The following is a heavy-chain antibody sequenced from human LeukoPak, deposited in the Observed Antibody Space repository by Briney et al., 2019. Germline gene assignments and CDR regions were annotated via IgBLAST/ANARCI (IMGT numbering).Heavy chain of an antibody. J-gene: IGHJ4*02. D-gene: IGHD1-26*01. CDR3: ARDSASTPLDY. CDR2: VSNDGRNE. CDR1: GFTFSSYG. V-gene: IGHV3-33*01. Sequence: PGRSLRLSCATSGFTFSSYGIHWVRQAPGKGMEWVAVVSNDGRNEYYAGSVQGRFSISRDNSKNTVYLQMNSLRAEDTAVYYCARDSASTPLDYWGQGTLVTVSS.